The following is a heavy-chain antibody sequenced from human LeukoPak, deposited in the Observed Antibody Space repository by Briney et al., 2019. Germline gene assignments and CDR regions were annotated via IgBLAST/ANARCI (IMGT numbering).Heavy chain of an antibody. CDR1: GGSFSGYY. Sequence: SETLSLTCAVYGGSFSGYYWSWIRQPPGKGLEWLGEINHSRTTNYNPSLKSRVTISVDTSKNQFSLKLSSVTAADTAVYYCARALFTVTTVGYYYYMDVWGKGTTVTVSS. V-gene: IGHV4-34*01. CDR2: INHSRTT. D-gene: IGHD4-17*01. J-gene: IGHJ6*03. CDR3: ARALFTVTTVGYYYYMDV.